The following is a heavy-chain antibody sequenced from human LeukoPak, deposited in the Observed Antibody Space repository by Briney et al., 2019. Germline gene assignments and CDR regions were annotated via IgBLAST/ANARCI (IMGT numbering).Heavy chain of an antibody. CDR3: ARDTYAVGQMDV. D-gene: IGHD1-26*01. CDR1: GFTISNYW. J-gene: IGHJ6*04. CDR2: MNVDETNR. V-gene: IGHV3-74*01. Sequence: GGSLRLSCAASGFTISNYWIHWIRHAPGKGPVWVARMNVDETNRLYADSVKGRFTIPRDNVKNTMYLQMNSLRAEETAVYYCARDTYAVGQMDVWGRGTTVIISS.